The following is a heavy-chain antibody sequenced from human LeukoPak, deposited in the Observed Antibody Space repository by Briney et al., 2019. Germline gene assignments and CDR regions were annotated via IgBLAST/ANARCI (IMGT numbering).Heavy chain of an antibody. CDR3: ARSPGWSGYDYFYYYYYMDV. J-gene: IGHJ6*03. V-gene: IGHV4-38-2*02. D-gene: IGHD5-12*01. CDR1: GYSISSGYY. CDR2: IYHSGST. Sequence: PSETLSLTCTASGYSISSGYYWGWIRQPPGKGLEWIGSIYHSGSTYYNPSLKSRVTISIDTSMNQFSLKLTSVTAADTAVYFCARSPGWSGYDYFYYYYYMDVWGKGTMVTVSS.